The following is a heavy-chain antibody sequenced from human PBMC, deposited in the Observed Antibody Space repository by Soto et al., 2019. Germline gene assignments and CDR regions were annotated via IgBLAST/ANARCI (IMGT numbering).Heavy chain of an antibody. CDR2: IYWDDDK. V-gene: IGHV2-5*02. CDR3: AHTHYYGPRNFLLSTNYWFDP. CDR1: GFSLSTSGVG. J-gene: IGHJ5*02. Sequence: QITLKESGPTLLKATQTLTLTCTFSGFSLSTSGVGVGWIRQPPGKALEWLALIYWDDDKFYSPSLKSRLTITKDTSKNQVVLTMTNLDPVDTATYYCAHTHYYGPRNFLLSTNYWFDPWGQGTLVTVSS. D-gene: IGHD3-10*01.